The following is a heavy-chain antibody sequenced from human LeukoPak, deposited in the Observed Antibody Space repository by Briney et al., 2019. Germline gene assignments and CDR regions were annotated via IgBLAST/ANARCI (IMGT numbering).Heavy chain of an antibody. CDR1: GGSISSYY. CDR3: ARQVGGSYYYYYYMDD. Sequence: SETLSLTCTVSGGSISSYYWSWIRQPPGKGLEWIGYIYTSGSTNYNPSLKSRVTISVDTSKNQFSLKLSSVTAADTAVYYCARQVGGSYYYYYYMDDWGKGTTVTVSS. D-gene: IGHD1-26*01. V-gene: IGHV4-4*09. J-gene: IGHJ6*03. CDR2: IYTSGST.